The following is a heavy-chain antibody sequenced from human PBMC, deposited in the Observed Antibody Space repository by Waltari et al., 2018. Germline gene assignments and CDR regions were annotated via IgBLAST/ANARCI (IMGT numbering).Heavy chain of an antibody. V-gene: IGHV1-18*01. D-gene: IGHD3-3*01. CDR2: ISAYNGNT. J-gene: IGHJ4*02. CDR1: GYTFTSYG. Sequence: QVQLVQSGAEVKKPGASVKVSCKASGYTFTSYGISWVRQAPGQGLEWMGWISAYNGNTNDAQKLQSRVTMTTDTSTSTAYMELRSLRSDDTAVYYCATTSPYDFWSGYYGADWGQGTLVTVSS. CDR3: ATTSPYDFWSGYYGAD.